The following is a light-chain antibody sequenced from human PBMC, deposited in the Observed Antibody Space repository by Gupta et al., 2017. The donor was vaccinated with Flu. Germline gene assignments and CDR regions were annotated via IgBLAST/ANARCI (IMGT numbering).Light chain of an antibody. CDR3: ASDASTNNAV. Sequence: SVTITCTGTSSDVGGYNYVSWNQQHPAKPHILMIYEITRRPAGVAGRFAASKSSNTASLTVSVQHEEEDADYYSASDASTNNAVFGTGTKVTVL. CDR2: EIT. J-gene: IGLJ1*01. V-gene: IGLV2-8*01. CDR1: SSDVGGYNY.